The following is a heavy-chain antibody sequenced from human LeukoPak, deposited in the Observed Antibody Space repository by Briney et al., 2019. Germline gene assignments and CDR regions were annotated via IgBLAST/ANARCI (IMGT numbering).Heavy chain of an antibody. CDR2: INTHKGNT. J-gene: IGHJ6*02. CDR3: ARDASISVVPGALEWGDHYFYGLDV. CDR1: GYTLTSYG. V-gene: IGHV1-18*01. Sequence: ASVKVSCKASGYTLTSYGITWLRQAPGQGLEYMGWINTHKGNTDYAQKIQDRVTMTTDTSTSTAYMELRSLRSDDTALYYCARDASISVVPGALEWGDHYFYGLDVWGQGTTVTVSS. D-gene: IGHD2-2*01.